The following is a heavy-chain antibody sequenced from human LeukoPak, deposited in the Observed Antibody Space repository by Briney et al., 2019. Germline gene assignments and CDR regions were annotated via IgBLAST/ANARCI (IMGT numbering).Heavy chain of an antibody. J-gene: IGHJ4*02. Sequence: PGGSLRLSCAASGFTFSGYGMHWVRQAPGKGLVWVSRINSDGRSTSYAESVKGRFTISRDNAKNTLYLQMNSLRAEDTAVYYCVRDVWGDRDSYFDYWGQGTLVTVSS. CDR3: VRDVWGDRDSYFDY. CDR1: GFTFSGYG. CDR2: INSDGRST. D-gene: IGHD2-21*01. V-gene: IGHV3-74*01.